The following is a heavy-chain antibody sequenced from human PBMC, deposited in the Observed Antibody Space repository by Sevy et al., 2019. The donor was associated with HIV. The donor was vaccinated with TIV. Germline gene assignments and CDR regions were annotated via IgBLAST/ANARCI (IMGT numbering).Heavy chain of an antibody. J-gene: IGHJ4*02. CDR3: AKGGISSGWRNPNKYYFDY. Sequence: GGSLRLSCAASGFTFSSYAMSWVRQAPGKGLEWVSAISGSGGSTYYADSMKGRFTISRDNSKNTRYLQMNSLRAEDTAVYYCAKGGISSGWRNPNKYYFDYWGQGTLVTVSS. D-gene: IGHD6-19*01. V-gene: IGHV3-23*01. CDR1: GFTFSSYA. CDR2: ISGSGGST.